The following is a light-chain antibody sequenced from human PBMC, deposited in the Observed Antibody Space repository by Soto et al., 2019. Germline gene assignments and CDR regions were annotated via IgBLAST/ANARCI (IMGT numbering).Light chain of an antibody. CDR3: QSYDSSLTVV. V-gene: IGLV1-40*01. CDR2: GDA. J-gene: IGLJ2*01. Sequence: QAVLTQPPSVSGAPGQRVTISCTGSSSNIGAGYDVQWYQQFPGTTPKFLIYGDARRPSGVPDRFSASKSGTSASLDITGLQAEDEAEYFCQSYDSSLTVVFGGGTQLTVL. CDR1: SSNIGAGYD.